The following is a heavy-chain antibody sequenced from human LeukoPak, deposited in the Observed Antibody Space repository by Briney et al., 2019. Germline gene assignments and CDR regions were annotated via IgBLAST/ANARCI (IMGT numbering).Heavy chain of an antibody. CDR3: AKEGFGNYYSAYFDY. D-gene: IGHD1-26*01. V-gene: IGHV3-30*02. Sequence: GGSLRLSCAASGFTFSDYGMVWVRQAPGKGLEWMALIRFDGSKKYYADSVKDRFTISRDNSKNTLYLQMNGLRAEDTAVYYCAKEGFGNYYSAYFDYWGQGTLVTVSS. CDR1: GFTFSDYG. J-gene: IGHJ4*02. CDR2: IRFDGSKK.